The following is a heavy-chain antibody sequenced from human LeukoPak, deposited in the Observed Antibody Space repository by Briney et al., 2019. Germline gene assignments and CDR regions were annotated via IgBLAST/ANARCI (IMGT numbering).Heavy chain of an antibody. V-gene: IGHV1-2*02. CDR1: GYTFTGHY. Sequence: ASVKVSCQASGYTFTGHYMHWVRQAPGQGLEWMGWINPNSGGTNYAQKFQGRVTMTRDTSISTAYMELSRLRSDDTAVYYCARLGNYYDSSGYYRYWGQGTLVTVSS. CDR3: ARLGNYYDSSGYYRY. J-gene: IGHJ4*02. D-gene: IGHD3-22*01. CDR2: INPNSGGT.